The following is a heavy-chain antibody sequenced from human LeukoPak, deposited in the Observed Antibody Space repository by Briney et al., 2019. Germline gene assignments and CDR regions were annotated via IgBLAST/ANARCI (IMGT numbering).Heavy chain of an antibody. V-gene: IGHV1-18*01. J-gene: IGHJ4*02. CDR1: GYTFTSYG. CDR2: ISAYNGNT. CDR3: ARTSTQYYDILTGNNFDY. D-gene: IGHD3-9*01. Sequence: SVKVSCKASGYTFTSYGISWVRQAPGQGLEWMGWISAYNGNTNYAQKLQGRVTMTTDTSTSTAYMELRSLRSDDTAVYYCARTSTQYYDILTGNNFDYWGQGTLVTVSS.